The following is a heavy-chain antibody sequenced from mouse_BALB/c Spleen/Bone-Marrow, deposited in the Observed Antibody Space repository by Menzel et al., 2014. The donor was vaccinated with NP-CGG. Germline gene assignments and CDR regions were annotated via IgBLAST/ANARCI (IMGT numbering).Heavy chain of an antibody. CDR3: ARDIGGITLDY. CDR1: GFTFXDYY. D-gene: IGHD1-1*01. J-gene: IGHJ2*01. Sequence: EVKVEESGGGLVQPGGSLRLSCATSGFTFXDYYMNWVRQPPGKALEWLGFIRNKANGYTTEFSASVKGRFTISRDNSQSILYLQMNTLRAEDSATYYCARDIGGITLDYWGQGTTLTVSS. V-gene: IGHV7-3*02. CDR2: IRNKANGYTT.